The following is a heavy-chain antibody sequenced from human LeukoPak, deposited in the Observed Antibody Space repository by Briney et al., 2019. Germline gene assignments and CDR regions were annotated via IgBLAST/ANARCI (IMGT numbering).Heavy chain of an antibody. CDR2: INHSGST. D-gene: IGHD2-15*01. CDR3: ARSGLWYAWFDP. CDR1: GGSFSGYY. Sequence: SETLSLTCAVYGGSFSGYYWSWIRQPPGKGLEWIGEINHSGSTNYNPSLKSRVTISVDTSKNQFSLKLSSVTAADTAVYYCARSGLWYAWFDPWGQGTLVTASS. J-gene: IGHJ5*02. V-gene: IGHV4-34*01.